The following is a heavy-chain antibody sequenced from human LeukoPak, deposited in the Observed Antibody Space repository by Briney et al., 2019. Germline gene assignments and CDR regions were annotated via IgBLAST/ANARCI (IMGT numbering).Heavy chain of an antibody. CDR2: MNPNSGNT. Sequence: ASVKVSCKASGGTFSSYAISWVRQAPGQGLEWMGWMNPNSGNTGYAQKFQGRVTMTRNTSISTAYMELSSLRSEDTAVYYCARSYCSGGSCYSRYYYYMDVWGKGTTVTVSS. CDR3: ARSYCSGGSCYSRYYYYMDV. V-gene: IGHV1-8*02. J-gene: IGHJ6*03. CDR1: GGTFSSYA. D-gene: IGHD2-15*01.